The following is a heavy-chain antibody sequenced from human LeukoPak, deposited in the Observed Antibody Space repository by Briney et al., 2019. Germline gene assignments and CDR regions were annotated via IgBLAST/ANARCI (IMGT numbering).Heavy chain of an antibody. V-gene: IGHV3-30*02. CDR3: AKDPGQYSSGWYHPDY. CDR2: IRYDGSNK. J-gene: IGHJ4*02. CDR1: ELTLSAYG. Sequence: GGSLSLSWPGPELTLSAYGMHWFGQAPARGLGGGAFIRYDGSNKYYADSVKGRFTISRDNSKNTLYLQMNSLRAEDTAVYYCAKDPGQYSSGWYHPDYWGQGTLVTVSS. D-gene: IGHD6-19*01.